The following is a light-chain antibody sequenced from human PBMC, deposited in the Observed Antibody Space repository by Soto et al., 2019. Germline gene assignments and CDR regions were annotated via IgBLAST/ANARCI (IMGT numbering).Light chain of an antibody. Sequence: EIVLTQSPGTLSLSPGERASLSCRASQSVSSSYLAWYQQRPGQAPRLLIYRASSRATGVPDRFSASGSETDFTLTTNRLEPEDFAVYYCQQYGSSPALTFGGGTKVEIK. CDR1: QSVSSSY. J-gene: IGKJ4*01. CDR3: QQYGSSPALT. CDR2: RAS. V-gene: IGKV3-20*01.